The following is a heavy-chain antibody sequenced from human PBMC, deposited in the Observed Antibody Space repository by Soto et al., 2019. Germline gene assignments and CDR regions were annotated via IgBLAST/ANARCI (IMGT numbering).Heavy chain of an antibody. V-gene: IGHV3-30*04. J-gene: IGHJ6*02. CDR3: AREMIPMIMGGMSAMDV. D-gene: IGHD3-22*01. Sequence: QVQLAESGGGVVQPERSQRLSCAASKFTFRTYVMHWVRQAPGKGLEWVALISFDGSNKYYADSVKGRFTISRDNSKNTMYLQMISLRPEDTAVYYCAREMIPMIMGGMSAMDVWGQGTTVTVSS. CDR1: KFTFRTYV. CDR2: ISFDGSNK.